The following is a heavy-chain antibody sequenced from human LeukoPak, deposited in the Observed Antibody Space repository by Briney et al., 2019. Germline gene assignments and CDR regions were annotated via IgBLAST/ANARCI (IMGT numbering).Heavy chain of an antibody. V-gene: IGHV1-3*01. CDR1: GYTFTSYA. CDR3: ARDLKWLHERYYYGMDV. J-gene: IGHJ6*02. CDR2: INAGNGNT. D-gene: IGHD5-12*01. Sequence: ASVKVSCKASGYTFTSYAMHWVRQAPGQRLEWMGWINAGNGNTKYSQKFQGRVTITRDTSASTAFMELSSLRSEDTAVYYCARDLKWLHERYYYGMDVWGQGTTVTVSS.